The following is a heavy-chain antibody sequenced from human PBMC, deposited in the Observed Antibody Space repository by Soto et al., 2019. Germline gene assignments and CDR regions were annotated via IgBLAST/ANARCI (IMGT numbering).Heavy chain of an antibody. D-gene: IGHD3-16*02. V-gene: IGHV4-34*01. CDR1: VGSFSGYY. CDR3: ARQARIVWGSYRTYYFDY. Sequence: SETLSLTCAVYVGSFSGYYWIWIRQPPGEGLEWIGEINHSGSTNYNPSLKSRVTISVDTSKNQFSLKLSSVTAADTAVYYCARQARIVWGSYRTYYFDYWGQGTLVTVSS. CDR2: INHSGST. J-gene: IGHJ4*02.